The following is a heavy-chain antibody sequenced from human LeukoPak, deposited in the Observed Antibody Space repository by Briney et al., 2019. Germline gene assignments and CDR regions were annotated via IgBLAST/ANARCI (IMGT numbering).Heavy chain of an antibody. V-gene: IGHV4-61*02. Sequence: SETLSLTCTVSGGSISSGSYYWSWTRQPAGKGLEWIGRIYTSGSSNYNPSLKSRVTISVDTSKNQFSLKLSSVTAADTAVYYCARDSGITYYDFWSAYYHYYYMDVWGKGTTVTVSS. J-gene: IGHJ6*03. CDR2: IYTSGSS. D-gene: IGHD3-3*01. CDR1: GGSISSGSYY. CDR3: ARDSGITYYDFWSAYYHYYYMDV.